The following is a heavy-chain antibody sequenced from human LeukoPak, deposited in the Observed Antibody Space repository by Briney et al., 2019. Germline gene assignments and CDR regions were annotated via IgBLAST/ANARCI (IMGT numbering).Heavy chain of an antibody. CDR3: ARGGYSGSYLLYYYYYGMDV. J-gene: IGHJ6*02. CDR2: MNPNSGNT. D-gene: IGHD1-26*01. CDR1: GGTFSSYD. V-gene: IGHV1-8*02. Sequence: ASVKVSCKASGGTFSSYDINWVRQATGQGLEWMGWMNPNSGNTGYAQKFQGRVTMTRNTSISTAYMELSSLRSEDTAVYYCARGGYSGSYLLYYYYYGMDVWGQGTTVTVSS.